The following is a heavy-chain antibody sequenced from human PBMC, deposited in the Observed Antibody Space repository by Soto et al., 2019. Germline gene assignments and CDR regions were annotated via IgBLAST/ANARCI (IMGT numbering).Heavy chain of an antibody. Sequence: SLRLSCAASGFTFSSYAMHWVRQAPGKGLEWVAVISYDGSNKYYADSVKGRFTISRDNSKNTLYLQMNSLRAEDTAVYYCARVPGVDDSSGYRFPPGYWGQGTLVTVSS. CDR3: ARVPGVDDSSGYRFPPGY. CDR2: ISYDGSNK. V-gene: IGHV3-30-3*01. D-gene: IGHD3-22*01. CDR1: GFTFSSYA. J-gene: IGHJ4*02.